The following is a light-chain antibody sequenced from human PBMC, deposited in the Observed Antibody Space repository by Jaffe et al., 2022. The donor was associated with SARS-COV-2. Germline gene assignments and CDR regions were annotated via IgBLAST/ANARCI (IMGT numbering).Light chain of an antibody. J-gene: IGLJ3*02. Sequence: QSALTQPASVSGSPGQSITISCTGTSSDVGGYNHVSWYQQHPGTAPKLMIYDVTDRPSGVSNRFSGSKSGNTASLTISGLQAEDEADYYCSSYTSSSTLVFGGGTKLTVL. V-gene: IGLV2-14*03. CDR1: SSDVGGYNH. CDR2: DVT. CDR3: SSYTSSSTLV.